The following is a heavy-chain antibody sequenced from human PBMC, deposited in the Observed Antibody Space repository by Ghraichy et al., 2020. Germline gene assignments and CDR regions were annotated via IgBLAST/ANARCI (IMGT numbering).Heavy chain of an antibody. J-gene: IGHJ4*02. CDR3: AREAKGYCFGGSFPYYSDY. V-gene: IGHV4-4*07. Sequence: SQTLSLTCTVSVVSISIYYWRWIRQPAGKGLEWIGRIYTSQDTNYNPSLKRLVTMSEDTSKNQFSLRLTSVTAADTAVYYCAREAKGYCFGGSFPYYSDYWGQGTLVTVSS. CDR2: IYTSQDT. CDR1: VVSISIYY. D-gene: IGHD2-15*01.